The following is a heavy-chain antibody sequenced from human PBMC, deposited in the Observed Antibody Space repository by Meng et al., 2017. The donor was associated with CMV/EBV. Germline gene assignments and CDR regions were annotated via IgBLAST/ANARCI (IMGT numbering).Heavy chain of an antibody. D-gene: IGHD2-2*01. V-gene: IGHV4-39*01. CDR1: GGSISSSSYY. CDR2: IYYTGST. CDR3: ARTGPTRFCSTTSCSFFDY. J-gene: IGHJ4*02. Sequence: SETLSLTCTVSGGSISSSSYYWGWIRQPPGKGLEWIGSIYYTGSTHYNPSLKSRVTISVDTSKNQFSLKVSSVTAADTAVYYCARTGPTRFCSTTSCSFFDYWGQGTLVTVSS.